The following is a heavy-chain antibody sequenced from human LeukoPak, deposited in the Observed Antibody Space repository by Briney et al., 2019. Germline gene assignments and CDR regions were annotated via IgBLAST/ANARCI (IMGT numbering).Heavy chain of an antibody. V-gene: IGHV4-59*11. CDR2: MYYSGST. CDR3: FDP. Sequence: SETLSLTCTVSGDSINSHHWNWIRQPPGKGLEWIGYMYYSGSTMYNPSLKSRVAISLDTSKNQFSLKLSSVTAADTAVYYYFDPWGQGTLVTVSS. CDR1: GDSINSHH. J-gene: IGHJ5*02.